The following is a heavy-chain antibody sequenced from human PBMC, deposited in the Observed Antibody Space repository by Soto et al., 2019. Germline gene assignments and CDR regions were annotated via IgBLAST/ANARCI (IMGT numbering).Heavy chain of an antibody. V-gene: IGHV3-7*03. CDR2: INQDGSAT. CDR1: GLTFSTTC. D-gene: IGHD7-27*01. Sequence: EVQLVESGGGLVQPGGSLRLSCAVSGLTFSTTCMTWVRQAPGKGLEWLASINQDGSATYSVDSVKGRFTISRDNAKNSLYLQLNSLRAQDSATYYCARDRGPNTLDYWGQGTLVTVSS. J-gene: IGHJ4*02. CDR3: ARDRGPNTLDY.